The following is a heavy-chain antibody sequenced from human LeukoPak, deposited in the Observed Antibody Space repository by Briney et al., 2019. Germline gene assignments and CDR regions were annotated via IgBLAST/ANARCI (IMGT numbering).Heavy chain of an antibody. Sequence: PSETLSLTCAVSGYSISSGYYWGGIRQPPGKGLEWIGSIYHSGSTYYNASLKSRVTISVATSRNQFSLKLSSVTAADTAVYYCARDYYDSSGYGDYWGQGTLVIVSS. D-gene: IGHD3-22*01. CDR3: ARDYYDSSGYGDY. J-gene: IGHJ4*02. CDR1: GYSISSGYY. CDR2: IYHSGST. V-gene: IGHV4-38-2*02.